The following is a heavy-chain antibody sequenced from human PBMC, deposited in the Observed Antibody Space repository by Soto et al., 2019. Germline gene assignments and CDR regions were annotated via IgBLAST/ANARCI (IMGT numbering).Heavy chain of an antibody. D-gene: IGHD5-18*01. Sequence: QVQLQQWGAGLLKPSETLSLTCAVYGGSFSGYYWSWIRQPPGKGLEWIGEINHSGSTNYNPSLKSRVTISVDTSKNQFALKLSSVTAADTAVYYGARGLRGYSYGPWGQGTLVTVSS. J-gene: IGHJ5*02. CDR3: ARGLRGYSYGP. V-gene: IGHV4-34*01. CDR1: GGSFSGYY. CDR2: INHSGST.